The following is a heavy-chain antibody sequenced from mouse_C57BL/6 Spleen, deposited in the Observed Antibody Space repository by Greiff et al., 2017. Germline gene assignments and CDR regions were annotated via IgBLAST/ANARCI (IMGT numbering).Heavy chain of an antibody. V-gene: IGHV14-3*01. CDR2: IDPANGNT. J-gene: IGHJ3*01. Sequence: VQLKQSVAELVRPGASVKLSCTASGFNNKNTYMHWVKQRPEQGLEWIGRIDPANGNTKYAPKFQGKATITADTSSNTAYLQLSSLTSEDTAIYYCARDYGNSFAYWGQGTLVTVSA. CDR1: GFNNKNTY. CDR3: ARDYGNSFAY. D-gene: IGHD2-1*01.